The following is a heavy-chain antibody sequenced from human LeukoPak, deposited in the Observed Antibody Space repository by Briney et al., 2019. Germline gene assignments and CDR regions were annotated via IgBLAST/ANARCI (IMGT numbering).Heavy chain of an antibody. J-gene: IGHJ4*02. Sequence: PGGSLRLSCVASGFTYRRYSMNWVRQAPGKGLEWVSTISSGSDYLYHADSVRGRFTISRDNARNSLFLQMDDLRAEDTAVYFCARVGIALTSLFDYWGLGTLVAVSS. D-gene: IGHD1-1*01. V-gene: IGHV3-21*04. CDR1: GFTYRRYS. CDR2: ISSGSDYL. CDR3: ARVGIALTSLFDY.